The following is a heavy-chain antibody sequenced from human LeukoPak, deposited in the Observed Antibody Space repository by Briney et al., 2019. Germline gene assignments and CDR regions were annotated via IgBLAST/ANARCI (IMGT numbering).Heavy chain of an antibody. CDR2: IYATGST. V-gene: IGHV4-4*07. CDR3: ARDQGGGWYYFDY. Sequence: RTSETLSLTCIVSGDSINSYSWNWIRQPAGKGLEWIGRIYATGSTNYNPSLQGRVTLSIDTSKRQFSLKLTSVTSTDTAVYYCARDQGGGWYYFDYWGQGTLVTVSS. J-gene: IGHJ4*02. D-gene: IGHD6-19*01. CDR1: GDSINSYS.